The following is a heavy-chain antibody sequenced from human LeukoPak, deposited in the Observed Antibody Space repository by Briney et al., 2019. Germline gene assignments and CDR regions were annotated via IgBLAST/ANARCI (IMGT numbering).Heavy chain of an antibody. J-gene: IGHJ4*02. CDR2: FYYSGST. V-gene: IGHV4-31*03. D-gene: IGHD5-24*01. Sequence: SQTLSLTCTVSGGSISSGAYYWSWIRQHPGKGLKWIGYFYYSGSTYYNPSLKSRVTISVDTSKNQFSLDLSSVTAADTAVYYCARDLGDGYLANDYWGQATLVTVSS. CDR3: ARDLGDGYLANDY. CDR1: GGSISSGAYY.